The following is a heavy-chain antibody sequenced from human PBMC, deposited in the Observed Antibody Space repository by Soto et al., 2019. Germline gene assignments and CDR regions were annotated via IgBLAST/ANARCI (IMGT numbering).Heavy chain of an antibody. Sequence: ASVKVSCKASGGTFSSYAISWVRQAPGQGLEWMGGIIPIFGTANYAQKFQGRVTITADESTSTAYMELSSLRSEDTAVYYCARGGRDGYIRSAFDIWGQGKMVTVSS. CDR1: GGTFSSYA. J-gene: IGHJ3*02. CDR2: IIPIFGTA. D-gene: IGHD5-12*01. V-gene: IGHV1-69*13. CDR3: ARGGRDGYIRSAFDI.